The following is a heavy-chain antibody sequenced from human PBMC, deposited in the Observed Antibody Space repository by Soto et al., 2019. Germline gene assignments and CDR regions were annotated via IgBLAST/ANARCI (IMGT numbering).Heavy chain of an antibody. CDR1: GCSFTSYW. D-gene: IGHD2-15*01. CDR2: IYPGDSDT. CDR3: ARPASGGSRDAFDV. Sequence: GESLKISCKGSGCSFTSYWIGWVRQMPGKGLEWMGIIYPGDSDTNYSPPFEGHVTISVDRSISTAYLQWNSLQASDTAIYYCARPASGGSRDAFDVWGQGTTVTVSS. V-gene: IGHV5-51*01. J-gene: IGHJ3*01.